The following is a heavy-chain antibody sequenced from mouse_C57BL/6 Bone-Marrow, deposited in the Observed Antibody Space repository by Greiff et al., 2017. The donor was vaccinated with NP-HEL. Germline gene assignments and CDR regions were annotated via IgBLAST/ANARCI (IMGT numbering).Heavy chain of an antibody. V-gene: IGHV1-55*01. CDR2: IYPGSGST. D-gene: IGHD1-1*01. CDR1: GYTFTSYW. CDR3: ARIYYGNFDY. Sequence: VKLQQSGAELVKPGASVKMSCKASGYTFTSYWITWVKQRPGQGLEWIGDIYPGSGSTNYNEKFKSKATLTVDTSSSTAYMQLSSLTSEDSAVYYCARIYYGNFDYWGQGTTLTVSS. J-gene: IGHJ2*01.